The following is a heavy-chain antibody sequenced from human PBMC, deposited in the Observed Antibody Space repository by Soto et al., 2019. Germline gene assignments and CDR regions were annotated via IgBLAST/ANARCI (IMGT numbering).Heavy chain of an antibody. J-gene: IGHJ6*02. CDR2: INAGNGNT. CDR1: GYTFTSYA. CDR3: ARGCQSGGSCYYYYYYGMDV. D-gene: IGHD2-15*01. Sequence: QVQLVQSGAEEKKPGASVKVSCKASGYTFTSYAMHWVRQAPGQRLEGMGWINAGNGNTKYSQKFQGRVTITRDTSASTAYMELSSLRSEDTAVYYCARGCQSGGSCYYYYYYGMDVWGQGTTVTVSS. V-gene: IGHV1-3*05.